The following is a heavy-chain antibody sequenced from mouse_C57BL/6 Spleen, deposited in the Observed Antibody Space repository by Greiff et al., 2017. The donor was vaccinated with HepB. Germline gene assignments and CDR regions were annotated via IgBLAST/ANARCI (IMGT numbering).Heavy chain of an antibody. D-gene: IGHD3-2*02. V-gene: IGHV1-82*01. CDR2: IYPGDGDT. J-gene: IGHJ2*01. CDR1: GYAFSSSW. CDR3: ARIGSGYVDY. Sequence: VKLMESGPELVKPGASVKISCKASGYAFSSSWMNWVKQRPGKGLEWIGRIYPGDGDTNYNGKFKGKATLTADKSSSTAYMQLSSLTSEDSAVYFCARIGSGYVDYWGQGTTLTVSS.